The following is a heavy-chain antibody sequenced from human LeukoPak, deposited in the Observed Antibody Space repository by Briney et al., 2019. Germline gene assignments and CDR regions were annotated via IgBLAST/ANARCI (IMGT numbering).Heavy chain of an antibody. J-gene: IGHJ4*02. CDR3: ACSPYIAEVPYYFDY. Sequence: SETLSLTCTVSGGSISSSGYYWGWIRQPPGKGLEWIGSIYYSGSTYYNPSLKSRVTISVDTSKNQFSLKLSSVTAADTAVYYCACSPYIAEVPYYFDYWGQGTLVTVSS. CDR1: GGSISSSGYY. V-gene: IGHV4-39*01. CDR2: IYYSGST. D-gene: IGHD6-13*01.